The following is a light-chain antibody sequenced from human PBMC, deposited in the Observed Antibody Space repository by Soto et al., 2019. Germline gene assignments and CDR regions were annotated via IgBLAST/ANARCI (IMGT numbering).Light chain of an antibody. CDR1: SSDVGGYNY. V-gene: IGLV2-11*01. J-gene: IGLJ1*01. Sequence: QSALTQPRSVSGSPGQSVTISCTGTSSDVGGYNYVSWYQEQPGKAPKLMIYDVSKRPSGVPDRFSGSKSGNTASLTIFGLQAEDEADYYCCSYAGSYSYVFGTGTKVTVL. CDR2: DVS. CDR3: CSYAGSYSYV.